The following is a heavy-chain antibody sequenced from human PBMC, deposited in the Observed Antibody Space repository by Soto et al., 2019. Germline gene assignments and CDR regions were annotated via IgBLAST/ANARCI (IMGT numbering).Heavy chain of an antibody. CDR2: ISAYNGNT. Sequence: GASVKVSCKASGYTFTSYGISWVRQAPGQGLEWMGWISAYNGNTNYAQKLQGRVTMTTDTSTSTAYMELRSLRSDDTAVYYCARTDIVVVTAIQAFDYWGQGTLVTVSS. CDR3: ARTDIVVVTAIQAFDY. D-gene: IGHD2-21*02. V-gene: IGHV1-18*01. J-gene: IGHJ4*02. CDR1: GYTFTSYG.